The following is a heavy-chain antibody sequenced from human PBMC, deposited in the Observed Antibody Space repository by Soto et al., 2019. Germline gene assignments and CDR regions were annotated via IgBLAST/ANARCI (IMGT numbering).Heavy chain of an antibody. CDR2: ISYDGSNK. CDR1: GFTFSSYG. V-gene: IGHV3-30*18. CDR3: AKPFYHSSSWYPSYYYGMDV. J-gene: IGHJ6*02. Sequence: PWGSLRLSCAASGFTFSSYGMHGVRQAPGKGLEWVAVISYDGSNKYYADSVKGRFTISRDNSKNTLYLQMNSLRAEDTAVYYCAKPFYHSSSWYPSYYYGMDVWGQGTTVTVSS. D-gene: IGHD6-13*01.